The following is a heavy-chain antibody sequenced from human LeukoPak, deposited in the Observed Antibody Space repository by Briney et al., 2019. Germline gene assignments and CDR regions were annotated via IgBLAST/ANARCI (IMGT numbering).Heavy chain of an antibody. CDR2: IYYSGST. J-gene: IGHJ4*02. D-gene: IGHD3-10*01. CDR1: GGSISSYY. Sequence: SETLSLTCTVSGGSISSYYWSWIRQPPGKGLEWIGYIYYSGSTNYNPSLKSRVTISVDTSKNQFSLKLSSVTAADTAVYYCARSDVKRGVDYWGQGTLVTVSS. V-gene: IGHV4-59*01. CDR3: ARSDVKRGVDY.